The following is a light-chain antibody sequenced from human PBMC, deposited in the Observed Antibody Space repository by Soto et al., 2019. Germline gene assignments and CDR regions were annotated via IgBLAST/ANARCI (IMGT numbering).Light chain of an antibody. J-gene: IGLJ2*01. CDR2: EDS. Sequence: QSALTQPPSASGSPGQSVTISCTGTSSDVGGYNYVSWYQQHPGKAPKLMIYEDSMRPSGVPDRFSGSKSGNTASLTVSGIQAEDEADYYCSSYAGSNNLVFGGGTKLTVL. V-gene: IGLV2-8*01. CDR3: SSYAGSNNLV. CDR1: SSDVGGYNY.